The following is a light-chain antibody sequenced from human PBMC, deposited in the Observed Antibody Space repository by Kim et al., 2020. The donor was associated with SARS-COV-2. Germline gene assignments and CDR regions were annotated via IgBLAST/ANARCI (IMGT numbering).Light chain of an antibody. CDR3: QQYGRSPLT. J-gene: IGKJ4*01. CDR2: GAS. V-gene: IGKV3-20*01. CDR1: QSVTSSY. Sequence: PPGERATLSCRASQSVTSSYLAWYQQKPGQAPRLLFYGASNRATGIPDRFSGSGSGADFTLTISRLEPEDFAVYYCQQYGRSPLTFGGGTKVDIK.